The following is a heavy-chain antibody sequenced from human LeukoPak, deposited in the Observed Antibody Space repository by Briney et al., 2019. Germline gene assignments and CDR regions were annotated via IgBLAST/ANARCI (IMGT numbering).Heavy chain of an antibody. CDR2: ISSSSSYI. D-gene: IGHD3-16*01. CDR3: ARGDSGGMDY. V-gene: IGHV3-21*01. Sequence: PGGSLRLSCAASGSTFSNYNMNWVRRAPGKGLEWVSSISSSSSYIYYADSVKGRFTISRDNANNSLYLQMNSLRAEDTTVYYCARGDSGGMDYWGQGTLVTVSS. J-gene: IGHJ4*02. CDR1: GSTFSNYN.